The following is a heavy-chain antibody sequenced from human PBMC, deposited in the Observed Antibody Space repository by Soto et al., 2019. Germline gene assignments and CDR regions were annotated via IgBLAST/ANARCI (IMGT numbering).Heavy chain of an antibody. D-gene: IGHD6-6*01. Sequence: SVKVSCKASGGTFSSYAISWVRQAPGQGLEWMGGIIPIFGTANYAQKFQGRVTITADESTSTAYMELSSLRSEDTAVYYCASSIAARRNFDYWGQGTLVTVSS. CDR2: IIPIFGTA. CDR3: ASSIAARRNFDY. V-gene: IGHV1-69*13. CDR1: GGTFSSYA. J-gene: IGHJ4*02.